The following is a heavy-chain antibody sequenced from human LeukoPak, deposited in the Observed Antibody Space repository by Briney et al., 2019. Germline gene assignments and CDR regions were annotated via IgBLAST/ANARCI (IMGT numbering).Heavy chain of an antibody. D-gene: IGHD3-9*01. J-gene: IGHJ3*02. CDR2: FDPEDGET. V-gene: IGHV1-24*01. CDR3: ATAESAATYYDMVGRAFDI. CDR1: GYTLTELS. Sequence: ASVKVSCKVSGYTLTELSMHWVRQAPGKGLEWMGGFDPEDGETIYAQKFQGRVTMTEDTSTDTAYMELSSLRSEDTAVYYCATAESAATYYDMVGRAFDIWGQGTKVTVSS.